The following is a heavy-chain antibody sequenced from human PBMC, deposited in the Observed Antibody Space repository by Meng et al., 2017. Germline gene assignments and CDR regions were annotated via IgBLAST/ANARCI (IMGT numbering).Heavy chain of an antibody. V-gene: IGHV1-46*01. CDR3: ARASTQSPQYYYYNSVYFPV. J-gene: IGHJ4*01. CDR2: INPSGGIA. D-gene: IGHD3-22*01. Sequence: ASVKVSCKASGDTFTSYSMHWVRQAPGQGLEWMGIINPSGGIASYAQKFQGRVTMTRDKSTSTVYMELSSLRSEDTAVYYCARASTQSPQYYYYNSVYFPVWGQGTLVTVSS. CDR1: GDTFTSYS.